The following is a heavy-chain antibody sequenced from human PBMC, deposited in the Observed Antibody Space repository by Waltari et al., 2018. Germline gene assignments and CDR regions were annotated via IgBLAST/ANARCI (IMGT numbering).Heavy chain of an antibody. Sequence: QVQLQESGPGLVKPSQTLSLTCTVSGGSISSGGYYWSWIRQHPGKGLEWIGYIYYSGSTYYNPSRKSRVTISVDTPKNQCSLKLSYVTAADTAVYYCARGDYGDYESDVTHENWFDPWGQGTLVTVSS. V-gene: IGHV4-31*03. CDR2: IYYSGST. J-gene: IGHJ5*02. D-gene: IGHD4-17*01. CDR3: ARGDYGDYESDVTHENWFDP. CDR1: GGSISSGGYY.